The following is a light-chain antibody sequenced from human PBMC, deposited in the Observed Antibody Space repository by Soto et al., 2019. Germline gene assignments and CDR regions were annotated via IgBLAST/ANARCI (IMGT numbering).Light chain of an antibody. CDR1: QSVSSSY. CDR3: QQYGASPYT. V-gene: IGKV3-20*01. CDR2: GAS. Sequence: VLTQSPGTLSLSPGERATLSCRASQSVSSSYLAWYQQKPGQAPRLLIYGASSRATGIPDRFSGSGSGTDFNLTIRRLEPEDFAVYYCQQYGASPYTFGQGTKLETK. J-gene: IGKJ2*01.